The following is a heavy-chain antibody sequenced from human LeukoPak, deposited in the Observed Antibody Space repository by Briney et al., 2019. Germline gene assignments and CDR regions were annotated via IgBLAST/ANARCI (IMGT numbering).Heavy chain of an antibody. CDR3: AGKAMIVVVTGAFDI. J-gene: IGHJ3*02. V-gene: IGHV4-39*01. CDR1: GGSISSSSYY. Sequence: PSETLSLTCTVSGGSISSSSYYWGWIRQPPGKGLEWIGSIYYSGSTYYNPSLKSRVTISVDTSKNQFSLKLSSVTAADTAVYYCAGKAMIVVVTGAFDIWGQGTMVTVSS. D-gene: IGHD3-22*01. CDR2: IYYSGST.